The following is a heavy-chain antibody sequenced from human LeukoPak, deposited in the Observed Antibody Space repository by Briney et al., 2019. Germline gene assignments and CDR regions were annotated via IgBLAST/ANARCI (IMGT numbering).Heavy chain of an antibody. J-gene: IGHJ4*02. CDR1: GGSISSYY. CDR3: ASSIAAAGTDY. D-gene: IGHD6-13*01. Sequence: PSETLSLTXTVSGGSISSYYWSWIRQPPGKGLEWIGYIYHRGSTKYNPSLKSRVTISVDTSKNQLSLKLNSVTAADTAVYYCASSIAAAGTDYWGQGTLVTVSS. CDR2: IYHRGST. V-gene: IGHV4-59*01.